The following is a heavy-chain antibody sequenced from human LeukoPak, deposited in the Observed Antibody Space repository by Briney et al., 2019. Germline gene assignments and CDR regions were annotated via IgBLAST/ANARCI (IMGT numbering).Heavy chain of an antibody. J-gene: IGHJ4*02. CDR3: ARDSAGNDY. Sequence: GGSLRLSCAASGFTFITYWMSWVRQAPGKGLEWVANIEQDGSEKYYVDTVKGRFTISRDNAKNSLYLQMNSLRAEDTAMYYCARDSAGNDYWGQGTLVTVSS. CDR2: IEQDGSEK. D-gene: IGHD6-13*01. CDR1: GFTFITYW. V-gene: IGHV3-7*01.